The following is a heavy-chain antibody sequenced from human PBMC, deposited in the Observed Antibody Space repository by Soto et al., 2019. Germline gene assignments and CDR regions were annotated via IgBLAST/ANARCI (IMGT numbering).Heavy chain of an antibody. J-gene: IGHJ5*02. D-gene: IGHD1-1*01. V-gene: IGHV4-4*07. CDR2: IYDTGTT. Sequence: SETLSLTCTVSGASISGFYWSWIRKSAGKGLEWIGRIYDTGTTDYNPYLKSRVMMSVDTSKKQCSLKVRSVTAADTAVYYCVRDGTKTLRDWFDPWGQGSSVTVSS. CDR1: GASISGFY. CDR3: VRDGTKTLRDWFDP.